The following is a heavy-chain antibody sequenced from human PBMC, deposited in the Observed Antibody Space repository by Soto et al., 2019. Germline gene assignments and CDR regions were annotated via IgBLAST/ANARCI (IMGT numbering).Heavy chain of an antibody. CDR1: GGSITNYY. V-gene: IGHV4-59*01. CDR3: AKYRRSHADGYTLHF. Sequence: PSETLSLTCTISGGSITNYYWSWIRQPPGKGLEWIGYVYYSVGTKYNPSLASRVTISADTSKNEFSLRVTSVTAADTAVYYCAKYRRSHADGYTLHFSGPGILLTVSS. D-gene: IGHD5-12*01. J-gene: IGHJ4*02. CDR2: VYYSVGT.